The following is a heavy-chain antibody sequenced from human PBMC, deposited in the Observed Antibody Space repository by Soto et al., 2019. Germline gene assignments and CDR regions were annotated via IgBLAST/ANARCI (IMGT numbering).Heavy chain of an antibody. D-gene: IGHD2-2*01. J-gene: IGHJ6*02. Sequence: QVQLVESGGGVVQPARSLRLSCEASGFTFHSFSMHWVRQAPGKGLEWVAVISSDGSNKDYADSVKGRFTISRDNSKNTLDLQMDSLRPEDTAVYYCARFSTSLQYDDYDGVDVWGQGTTVAGSS. CDR2: ISSDGSNK. CDR1: GFTFHSFS. CDR3: ARFSTSLQYDDYDGVDV. V-gene: IGHV3-30*04.